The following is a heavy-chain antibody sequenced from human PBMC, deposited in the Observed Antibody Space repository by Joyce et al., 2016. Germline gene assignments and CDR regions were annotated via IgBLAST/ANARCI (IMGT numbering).Heavy chain of an antibody. J-gene: IGHJ4*02. Sequence: EAQLVQSGAELKKPGESLKISFKASGYSFTNFWVGWVRQMPGKDLDWMGIIFPDDSDTRYSPAFQGQVTISVDKSISTAYLQWSSLKASDTAIYYCASPVRTPFPHFDYWGQGTLVTVSS. CDR2: IFPDDSDT. CDR1: GYSFTNFW. V-gene: IGHV5-51*01. CDR3: ASPVRTPFPHFDY. D-gene: IGHD4-11*01.